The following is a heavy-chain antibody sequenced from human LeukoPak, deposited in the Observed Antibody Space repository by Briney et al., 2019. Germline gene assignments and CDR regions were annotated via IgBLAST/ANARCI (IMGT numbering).Heavy chain of an antibody. CDR2: IIPILGIA. CDR1: GGTFSSYA. V-gene: IGHV1-69*04. Sequence: ASVKVSCKASGGTFSSYAISWVRQAPGQGLEWMGRIIPILGIANYAQKFQGRVTITADKSTSTAYMELSSLRSEDTAVYYCARTEETWQGGMDVWGQGTTVTVSS. D-gene: IGHD5-24*01. J-gene: IGHJ6*02. CDR3: ARTEETWQGGMDV.